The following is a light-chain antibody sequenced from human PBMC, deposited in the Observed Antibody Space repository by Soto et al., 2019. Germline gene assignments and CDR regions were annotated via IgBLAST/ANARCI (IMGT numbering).Light chain of an antibody. CDR1: SSDIGGYNY. Sequence: QSVRTQPASVSGSPGQSVTISCAGTSSDIGGYNYVSWYQQHPGKAPKVMIYEVSNRPSGVSNRFSGSKSGNTASLTISGLQAEDEADYYCSSYTSSSTLYVFGSGTKVTVL. V-gene: IGLV2-14*01. CDR3: SSYTSSSTLYV. CDR2: EVS. J-gene: IGLJ1*01.